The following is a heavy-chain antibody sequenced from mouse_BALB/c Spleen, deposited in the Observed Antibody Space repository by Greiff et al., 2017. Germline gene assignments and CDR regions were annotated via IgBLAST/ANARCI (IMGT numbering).Heavy chain of an antibody. CDR3: ARDRGYYGAWFAY. CDR1: GFTFSSYG. V-gene: IGHV5-6-3*01. CDR2: INSNGGST. Sequence: EVKLQESGGDLVKPGGSLKLSCAASGFTFSSYGMSWVRQTPDKRLEWVATINSNGGSTYYPDSVKGRFTISRDNAKNTLYLQMSSLKSEDTAMYYCARDRGYYGAWFAYWGQGTLVTVSA. D-gene: IGHD1-2*01. J-gene: IGHJ3*01.